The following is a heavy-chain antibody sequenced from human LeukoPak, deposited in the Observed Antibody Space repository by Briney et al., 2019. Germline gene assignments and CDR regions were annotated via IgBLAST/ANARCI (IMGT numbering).Heavy chain of an antibody. V-gene: IGHV3-23*01. J-gene: IGHJ4*02. CDR1: GFTFSSYA. CDR2: ISGGGVST. D-gene: IGHD3-9*01. Sequence: PGGSLRLSCAASGFTFSSYAMTWVRQAPGKGLQWVSAISGGGVSTYYADSVKGRFTISRDNAKDSLYLQMNSLRADDTAVYYCARSPEIHYDILTGYLSPYYFDYWGQGTLVTVSS. CDR3: ARSPEIHYDILTGYLSPYYFDY.